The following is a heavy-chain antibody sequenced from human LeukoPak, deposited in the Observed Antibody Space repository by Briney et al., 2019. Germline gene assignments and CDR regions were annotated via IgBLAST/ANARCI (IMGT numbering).Heavy chain of an antibody. Sequence: ASVKVSCKASGYTFTGYYMHWVRQAPGQGLEWMGWINPNSGGTNYAQKFQGRVTMTRDTSNSTAYMELSRLRSDDTAVYYCARDRYCSSTSCYTLPNMDVWGKGTTVTVSS. CDR1: GYTFTGYY. D-gene: IGHD2-2*02. V-gene: IGHV1-2*02. CDR3: ARDRYCSSTSCYTLPNMDV. CDR2: INPNSGGT. J-gene: IGHJ6*03.